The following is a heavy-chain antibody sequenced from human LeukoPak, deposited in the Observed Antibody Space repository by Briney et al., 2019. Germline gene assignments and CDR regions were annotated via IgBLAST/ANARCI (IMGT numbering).Heavy chain of an antibody. CDR3: ARRSAYDFWSGYYSAYYYGMDV. Sequence: SETLSLTCTVSGDSISSYYWSWIRQPPGKGLEWIGYIYYSGSTNYSPSLNSRVTISADTSKNQFSLKLSSVTAADTAVYYCARRSAYDFWSGYYSAYYYGMDVWGQGTTVTVSS. CDR2: IYYSGST. CDR1: GDSISSYY. J-gene: IGHJ6*02. D-gene: IGHD3-3*01. V-gene: IGHV4-59*01.